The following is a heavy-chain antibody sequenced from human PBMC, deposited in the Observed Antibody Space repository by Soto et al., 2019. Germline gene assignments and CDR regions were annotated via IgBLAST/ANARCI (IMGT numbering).Heavy chain of an antibody. J-gene: IGHJ6*03. CDR2: VIPLLDAS. V-gene: IGHV1-69*08. Sequence: QVQLVQSGAEVKKPGSSVRISCAASGATFNDYTFTWVRRAPGQGLEWMGRVIPLLDASNYAEKFQDRVTMTADRSTSTVYMELSGLKSEDSAIYYCASGKSQMTQDRMGFYYYMDVWGKGTTVTVSS. CDR3: ASGKSQMTQDRMGFYYYMDV. CDR1: GATFNDYT. D-gene: IGHD2-15*01.